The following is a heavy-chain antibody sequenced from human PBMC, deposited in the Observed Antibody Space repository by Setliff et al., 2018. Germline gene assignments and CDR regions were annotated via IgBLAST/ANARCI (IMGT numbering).Heavy chain of an antibody. CDR1: GFTFTSSA. CDR3: AADYGGNSGGGMDV. CDR2: IVVGSGNT. D-gene: IGHD4-17*01. V-gene: IGHV1-58*01. Sequence: SVKVSCKASGFTFTSSAVQWVRQARGQRLEWIGWIVVGSGNTNYAQRFQERVTITRDMSTSTAYMELSSLRSEDTAVYYCAADYGGNSGGGMDVWGQGTTVT. J-gene: IGHJ6*02.